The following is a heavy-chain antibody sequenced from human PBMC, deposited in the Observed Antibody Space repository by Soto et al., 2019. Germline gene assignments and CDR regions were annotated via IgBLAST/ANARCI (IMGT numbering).Heavy chain of an antibody. J-gene: IGHJ5*02. D-gene: IGHD5-12*01. CDR3: ARHHGPTTSENWFDP. Sequence: QVHLVQSGVEVKTPGASVKVSCQASGYTFFTYDISWVRQAPGQGLEWMGWISTYSGDTKYAQKFPGRITMTTDTSTTTAYLELRSLISDDTAVYYCARHHGPTTSENWFDPWGQGTLVTVSS. V-gene: IGHV1-18*01. CDR2: ISTYSGDT. CDR1: GYTFFTYD.